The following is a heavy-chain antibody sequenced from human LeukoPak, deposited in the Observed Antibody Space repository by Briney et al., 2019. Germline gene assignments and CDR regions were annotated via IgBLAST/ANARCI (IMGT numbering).Heavy chain of an antibody. CDR3: ARGLGGVDIILGKNWFDP. D-gene: IGHD3-3*01. V-gene: IGHV4-34*01. CDR1: GGSFSGYY. CDR2: INHSGST. J-gene: IGHJ5*02. Sequence: SETLSLTCAVYGGSFSGYYWSWIRQPPGKGLEWIGEINHSGSTNYNPSLKSRVTISVDTSKNQFSLKLSSVTAADTAVYYCARGLGGVDIILGKNWFDPWGQGTLVTVSS.